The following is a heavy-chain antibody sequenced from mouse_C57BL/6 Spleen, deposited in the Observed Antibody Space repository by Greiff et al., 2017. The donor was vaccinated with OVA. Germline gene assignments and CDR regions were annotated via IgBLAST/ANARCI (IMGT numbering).Heavy chain of an antibody. CDR1: GYAFSSYW. J-gene: IGHJ4*01. D-gene: IGHD2-2*01. CDR2: IYPGDGDT. CDR3: ARRGGYDDYAMDY. V-gene: IGHV1-80*01. Sequence: VKLVESGAELVKPGASVKISCKASGYAFSSYWMNWVKQRPGKGLEWIGQIYPGDGDTNYNGKFKGKATLTADKSSSTAYMQLSSLTSEDSAVYFCARRGGYDDYAMDYWGQGTSVTVSS.